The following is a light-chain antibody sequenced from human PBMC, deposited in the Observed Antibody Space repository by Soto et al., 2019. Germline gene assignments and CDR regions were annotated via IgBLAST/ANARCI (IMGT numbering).Light chain of an antibody. Sequence: EIVMTQSPSTLSVSPGERATLSCRASQSVSSDLAWYQQKPGQAPRLLIYGASTTATGIPPRFSGSGSGTEFTIKISRMQSEDFEVYYCQQYNNWPRTLAQGPKVDIK. CDR3: QQYNNWPRT. CDR2: GAS. V-gene: IGKV3-15*01. J-gene: IGKJ1*01. CDR1: QSVSSD.